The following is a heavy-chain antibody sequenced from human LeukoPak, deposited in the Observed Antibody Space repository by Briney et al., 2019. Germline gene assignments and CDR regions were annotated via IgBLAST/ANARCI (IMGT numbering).Heavy chain of an antibody. V-gene: IGHV3-53*01. D-gene: IGHD1-26*01. Sequence: GGSLRLSCAASGFTVSSDYMSWVRQAPGKGLEWVSVIYSGGSTYYADSVKGRFTISRDNSKNTLYLQMNSLRAEDTAVYYCARDHVPARDGIVGAKGADYWGQGTLVTVSS. J-gene: IGHJ4*02. CDR3: ARDHVPARDGIVGAKGADY. CDR2: IYSGGST. CDR1: GFTVSSDY.